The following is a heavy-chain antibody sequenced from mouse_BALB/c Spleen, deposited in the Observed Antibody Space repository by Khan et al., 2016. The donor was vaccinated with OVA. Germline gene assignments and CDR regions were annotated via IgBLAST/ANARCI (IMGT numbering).Heavy chain of an antibody. Sequence: QIQLVQSGPELKKPGETVKISCKASGYTFTNYGMNWVKQSPGKALKWMGWINTYTGESTYADDFKGRFAFSLETSANTAYLQINNLKNDDTATDFCARPPYFSYTLDFWGQGTSVTVSS. V-gene: IGHV9-3-1*01. CDR2: INTYTGES. J-gene: IGHJ4*01. CDR3: ARPPYFSYTLDF. CDR1: GYTFTNYG. D-gene: IGHD2-10*01.